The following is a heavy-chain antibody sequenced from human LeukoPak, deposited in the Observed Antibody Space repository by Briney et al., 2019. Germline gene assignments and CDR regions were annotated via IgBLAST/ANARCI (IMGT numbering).Heavy chain of an antibody. D-gene: IGHD3-10*01. Sequence: GASVKVSCKASGYTFTSYAVHWVRQAPGQRLEWMGWINAGNGNTKYSQEFQGRVTITRDTSASTAYMALSSLRSEDMAAYYCARRWYYGSGSSGYYYYMDVWGKGTTVTVSS. CDR2: INAGNGNT. J-gene: IGHJ6*03. V-gene: IGHV1-3*03. CDR1: GYTFTSYA. CDR3: ARRWYYGSGSSGYYYYMDV.